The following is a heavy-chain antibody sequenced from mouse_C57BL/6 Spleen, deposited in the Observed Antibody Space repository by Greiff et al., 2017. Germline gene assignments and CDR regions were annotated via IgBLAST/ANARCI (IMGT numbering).Heavy chain of an antibody. CDR1: GYAFSSYW. Sequence: LQESGAELVKPGASVKISCKASGYAFSSYWMNLVKQRPGKGLEWIGQIYPGDGDTNYNGKFKGKATLTADKSSSTAYMQRSSLTSEDSAVYFCARNYGNYLDYWGQGTTLTVSS. D-gene: IGHD2-1*01. V-gene: IGHV1-80*01. J-gene: IGHJ2*01. CDR3: ARNYGNYLDY. CDR2: IYPGDGDT.